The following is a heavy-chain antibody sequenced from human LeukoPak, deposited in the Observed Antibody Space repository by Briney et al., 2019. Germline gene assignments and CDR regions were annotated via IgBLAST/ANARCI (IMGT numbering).Heavy chain of an antibody. D-gene: IGHD3-10*02. CDR3: ARDDVLSLGISFDL. CDR2: ISGSGSSI. Sequence: QPGGSLRLSCAASGFTFTTYEMNWVRQAPGKGLEWVSYISGSGSSIYYADSVEGRFTISRDNAKHSLYLQMSSLRAEDTAVYYCARDDVLSLGISFDLWGRGTLVTVSS. V-gene: IGHV3-48*03. CDR1: GFTFTTYE. J-gene: IGHJ2*01.